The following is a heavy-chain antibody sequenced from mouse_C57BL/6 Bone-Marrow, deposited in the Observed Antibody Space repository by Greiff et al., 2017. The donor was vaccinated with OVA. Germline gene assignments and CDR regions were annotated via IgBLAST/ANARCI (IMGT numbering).Heavy chain of an antibody. CDR3: ARDETAQAPWFAY. D-gene: IGHD3-2*02. CDR1: GYSITSGYD. CDR2: ISYSGST. V-gene: IGHV3-1*01. Sequence: EVQRVESGPGMVKPSQSLSLTCTVTGYSITSGYDWHWIRHFPGNKLEWMGYISYSGSTNYNPSLKSRISITHDTSKNHFFLKLNSVTTEDTATYYCARDETAQAPWFAYWGQGTLVTVSA. J-gene: IGHJ3*01.